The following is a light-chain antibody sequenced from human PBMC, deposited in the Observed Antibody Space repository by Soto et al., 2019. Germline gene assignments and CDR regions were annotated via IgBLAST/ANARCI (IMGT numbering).Light chain of an antibody. J-gene: IGKJ5*01. Sequence: VLTQSPATLSLSPGERATLSCRASQSIHTSLAWYQQKPGQPPRLVVYDSTLRANGVPDRFGGSRSGTEFTLTINNPEPEDLAVYYCQQSNGGPPITCGQGTRREI. CDR2: DST. CDR3: QQSNGGPPIT. V-gene: IGKV3-11*01. CDR1: QSIHTS.